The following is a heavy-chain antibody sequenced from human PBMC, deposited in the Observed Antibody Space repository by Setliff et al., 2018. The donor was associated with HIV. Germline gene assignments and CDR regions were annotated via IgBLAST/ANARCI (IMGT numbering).Heavy chain of an antibody. V-gene: IGHV3-23*01. J-gene: IGHJ4*02. D-gene: IGHD2-15*01. CDR2: ISGSGGIT. Sequence: LRLSCAASGFTFSSYAMTWVRQAPGKGLEWVSSISGSGGITYYADSVKGRFTISRDDSKNTLYLQMNSLRVDDTALYYCAKGSCTGGSCVHFDYWGQGALVTVS. CDR1: GFTFSSYA. CDR3: AKGSCTGGSCVHFDY.